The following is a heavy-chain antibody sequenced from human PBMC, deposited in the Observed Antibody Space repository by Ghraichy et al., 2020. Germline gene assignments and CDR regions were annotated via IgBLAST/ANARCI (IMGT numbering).Heavy chain of an antibody. D-gene: IGHD2-2*01. V-gene: IGHV3-11*01. J-gene: IGHJ4*02. CDR1: GFSFSDYY. Sequence: GESLNISCVASGFSFSDYYMSWIRQAPGKGLEYLSFISGSGGAKYHADSVKGRFTISRDNANNSLYLQMNSLRAEDTAVYYCARELGVVVVPAALDFWGRGLLVTVSS. CDR2: ISGSGGAK. CDR3: ARELGVVVVPAALDF.